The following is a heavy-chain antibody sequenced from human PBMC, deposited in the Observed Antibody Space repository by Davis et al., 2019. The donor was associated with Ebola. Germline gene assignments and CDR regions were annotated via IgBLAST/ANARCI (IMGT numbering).Heavy chain of an antibody. CDR2: ISSSSSYI. CDR3: ARDEIAAAGPLYYYYGMDV. Sequence: GGSLRLSCAASGFTFSSYAMSWVRQAPGKGLEWVSSISSSSSYIYYADSVKGRFTISRDNAKNSLYLQMNSLRAEDTAVYYCARDEIAAAGPLYYYYGMDVWGKGTTVTVSS. CDR1: GFTFSSYA. J-gene: IGHJ6*04. D-gene: IGHD6-13*01. V-gene: IGHV3-21*04.